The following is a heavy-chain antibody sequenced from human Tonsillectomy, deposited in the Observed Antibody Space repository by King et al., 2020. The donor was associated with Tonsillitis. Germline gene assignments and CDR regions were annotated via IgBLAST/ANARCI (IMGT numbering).Heavy chain of an antibody. CDR3: ARQNADCFTRRYYYYYSMDV. J-gene: IGHJ6*03. D-gene: IGHD2-21*02. CDR1: GYSFTSYW. Sequence: QLVQSGAEVKKPGESLRISCKGSGYSFTSYWISWVRQMPGKGLEWMGRIDPSDSYTNYSPSFQGHVTISADKSISTAYLQWSSLEASDTAMYYCARQNADCFTRRYYYYYSMDVWGKGTTVTVSS. CDR2: IDPSDSYT. V-gene: IGHV5-10-1*03.